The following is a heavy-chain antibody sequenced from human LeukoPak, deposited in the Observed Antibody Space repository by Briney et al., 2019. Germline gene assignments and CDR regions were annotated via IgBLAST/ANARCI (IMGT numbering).Heavy chain of an antibody. CDR3: ARDRITMVRARSFYGMDV. CDR1: GGSISSGGYY. V-gene: IGHV4-31*03. D-gene: IGHD3-10*01. J-gene: IGHJ6*02. Sequence: SETLSLTCTVSGGSISSGGYYWSWIRQHPGKGLEWIGYIYYSGSTYYNPSLKSRVTISVDTSKNQFSLRLSSVTAADTAVYYCARDRITMVRARSFYGMDVWGQGTTVTVSS. CDR2: IYYSGST.